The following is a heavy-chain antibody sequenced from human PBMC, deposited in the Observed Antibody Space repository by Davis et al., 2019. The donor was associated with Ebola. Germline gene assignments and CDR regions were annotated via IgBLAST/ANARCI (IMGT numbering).Heavy chain of an antibody. V-gene: IGHV3-13*01. Sequence: PGGSLRLSCAASGFTLSRYDMHWVRQATGKGLEWVSSIGTAGATYYPVSVKGRFTISRENAKNSLYLQMNSLRAENTAVYYCARAGFGSTWFDCWGQGILVTVSS. J-gene: IGHJ5*01. CDR2: IGTAGAT. CDR3: ARAGFGSTWFDC. CDR1: GFTLSRYD. D-gene: IGHD6-13*01.